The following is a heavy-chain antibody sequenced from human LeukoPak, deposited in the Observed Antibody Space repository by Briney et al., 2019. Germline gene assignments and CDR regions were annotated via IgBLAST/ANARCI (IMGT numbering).Heavy chain of an antibody. CDR1: GFTFSSYA. CDR3: AKDWGYSSSQGYYFDY. CDR2: ISGSGVAT. D-gene: IGHD6-13*01. V-gene: IGHV3-23*01. J-gene: IGHJ4*02. Sequence: LGGSLRLSCAASGFTFSSYAVSWVRQAPGKGLEWVSSISGSGVATYSADSVKGRFTISRDNSKNTLYLQMSSLRAEDTAVYYCAKDWGYSSSQGYYFDYWGQGTLVTVSS.